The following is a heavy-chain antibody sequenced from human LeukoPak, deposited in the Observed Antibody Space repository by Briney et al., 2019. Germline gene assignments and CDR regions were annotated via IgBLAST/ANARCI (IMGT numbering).Heavy chain of an antibody. D-gene: IGHD1-14*01. CDR1: GFTFSDYW. Sequence: GGSLRLSCAASGFTFSDYWMSWVRQAPGKGLEWVANIKPVGSEKYYVDSVKGRSTISRDNAKNSVYLQMNSLRAEDTAVYYCARSPDGFDYWGQGTLVTVSS. CDR2: IKPVGSEK. CDR3: ARSPDGFDY. J-gene: IGHJ4*02. V-gene: IGHV3-7*03.